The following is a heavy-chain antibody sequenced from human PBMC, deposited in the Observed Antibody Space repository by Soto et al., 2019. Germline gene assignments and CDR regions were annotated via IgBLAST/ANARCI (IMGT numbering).Heavy chain of an antibody. J-gene: IGHJ4*02. D-gene: IGHD3-3*01. V-gene: IGHV3-33*01. CDR2: IWYDGSNK. CDR3: ARDMDPEYYDFWSGSGY. CDR1: GFTFSSYG. Sequence: QVQLVESGGGVVQPGRSLRLSCAASGFTFSSYGMHWVRQAPGKGLEWVAVIWYDGSNKYYADSVKGRFTISRDNSKNTLYLQMNSLRAEDTAVYYCARDMDPEYYDFWSGSGYWGQGTLVTVSS.